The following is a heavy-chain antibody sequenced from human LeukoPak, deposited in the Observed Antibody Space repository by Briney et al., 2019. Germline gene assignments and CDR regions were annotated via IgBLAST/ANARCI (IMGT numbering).Heavy chain of an antibody. V-gene: IGHV1-69*13. CDR2: IIPIFGTA. J-gene: IGHJ4*02. CDR1: GYAFTGSY. Sequence: ASVKVSCKAAGYAFTGSYIHWVRQAPGQGLEWMGGIIPIFGTANYAQKFQGRVTITADESTSTAYMELSSLRSEDTAVYYCARAWAYWGQGTLVTVSS. CDR3: ARAWAY. D-gene: IGHD1-26*01.